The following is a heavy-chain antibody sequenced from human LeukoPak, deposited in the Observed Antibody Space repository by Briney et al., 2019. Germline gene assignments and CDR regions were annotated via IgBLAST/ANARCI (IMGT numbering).Heavy chain of an antibody. J-gene: IGHJ5*02. V-gene: IGHV4-61*10. CDR2: IYGGST. CDR1: GGSISSGSYY. Sequence: PSETLSLTCTVSGGSISSGSYYWSWIRQPAGKGLEWIGYIYGGSTTYSPSLNSRVTISLDTSKNQLSLRLISVTAADTAVYYCTRDSGTSGEVKFDPWGQGSLVTVSS. CDR3: TRDSGTSGEVKFDP. D-gene: IGHD3-10*01.